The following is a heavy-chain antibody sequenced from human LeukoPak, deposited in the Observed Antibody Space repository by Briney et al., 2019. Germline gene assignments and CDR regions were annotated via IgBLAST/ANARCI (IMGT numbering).Heavy chain of an antibody. J-gene: IGHJ4*02. CDR2: VYSGGST. V-gene: IGHV3-66*01. D-gene: IGHD3-10*01. Sequence: PGGSLRLSCAASGFTVSSNYMSWVRQAPGKGLEWVLVVYSGGSTYYADSVKGRFTVSRDNSKNTLYLEMNSLRAEDTAVYYCARGPGSGSYLSYWGQGTLVTVSS. CDR1: GFTVSSNY. CDR3: ARGPGSGSYLSY.